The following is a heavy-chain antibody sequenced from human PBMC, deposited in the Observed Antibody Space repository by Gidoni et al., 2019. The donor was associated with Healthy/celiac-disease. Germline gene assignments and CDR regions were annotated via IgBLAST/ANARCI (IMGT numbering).Heavy chain of an antibody. Sequence: QVQLVQSGAEVKKPGASVKVSCKASGYTFTSYAMHWVLQAPGQMLEWMGWINAGNGNTKYSQKFQGRVIITRDTSASTAYMELSSLSSEDTAVYYCARVGLRYFDWFDYWGQGTLVTVSS. V-gene: IGHV1-3*01. J-gene: IGHJ4*02. D-gene: IGHD3-9*01. CDR2: INAGNGNT. CDR1: GYTFTSYA. CDR3: ARVGLRYFDWFDY.